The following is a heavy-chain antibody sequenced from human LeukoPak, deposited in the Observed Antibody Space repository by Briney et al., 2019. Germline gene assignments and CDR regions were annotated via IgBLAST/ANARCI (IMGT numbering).Heavy chain of an antibody. D-gene: IGHD3-22*01. CDR3: AKGTGDSSGYYYVHYYYYMDV. V-gene: IGHV3-23*01. Sequence: GGSLRLSCAASGLTFSSYAMNWVRQAPGKGLEWVSVISGSSDSTYYADSVKGRFSISRDNSKNTLYLHMSSLRAEDTAVYYCAKGTGDSSGYYYVHYYYYMDVWGKGTTVTVSS. CDR1: GLTFSSYA. J-gene: IGHJ6*03. CDR2: ISGSSDST.